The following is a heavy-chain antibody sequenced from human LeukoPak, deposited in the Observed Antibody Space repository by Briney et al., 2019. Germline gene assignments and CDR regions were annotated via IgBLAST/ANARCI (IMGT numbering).Heavy chain of an antibody. CDR1: GFTFSSYS. Sequence: PGGSLRLSCAASGFTFSSYSMNWVRQAPGKGLEWVSSISSSSYIYYADSVKGRFTISRDNAKNSLYLQMNSLRAEDTAVYYCARGAGGTYYYDSSGYSDDAFDIWGQGTMVTVSS. CDR3: ARGAGGTYYYDSSGYSDDAFDI. D-gene: IGHD3-22*01. CDR2: ISSSSYI. V-gene: IGHV3-21*01. J-gene: IGHJ3*02.